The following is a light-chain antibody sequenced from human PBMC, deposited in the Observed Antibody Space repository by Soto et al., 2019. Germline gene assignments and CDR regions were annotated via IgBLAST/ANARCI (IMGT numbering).Light chain of an antibody. Sequence: EIVMTQSPATLSVSPGERATLSCRASQSVSTNLAWYQQKPGQSPRLLIYGAYTRANGIPARFSGSGSETELTLTFSSLQSEDFAVYYCQQYTNWTPYTFGQGTNLEIK. J-gene: IGKJ2*01. V-gene: IGKV3-15*01. CDR1: QSVSTN. CDR3: QQYTNWTPYT. CDR2: GAY.